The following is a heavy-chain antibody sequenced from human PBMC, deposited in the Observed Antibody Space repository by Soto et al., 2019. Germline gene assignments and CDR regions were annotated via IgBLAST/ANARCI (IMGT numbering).Heavy chain of an antibody. CDR2: IRSKAYGGTT. V-gene: IGHV3-49*03. CDR3: TRGGYYDILTGYSSYYFDY. D-gene: IGHD3-9*01. J-gene: IGHJ4*02. CDR1: GFTFGDYA. Sequence: GGSLRLSCTASGFTFGDYAMSWFRQAPGKGLEWVGFIRSKAYGGTTEYAASVKGRFTISRDDSKSIAYLQMNSLKTEDTAVYYCTRGGYYDILTGYSSYYFDYWGQGTLVTVSS.